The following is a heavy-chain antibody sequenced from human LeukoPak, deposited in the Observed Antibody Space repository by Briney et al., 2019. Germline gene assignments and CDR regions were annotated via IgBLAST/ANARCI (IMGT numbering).Heavy chain of an antibody. Sequence: GGSLRLSCAASGFTVSSNYMSWVRQAPGKGLEWVSVIYSGGSTYYADSVKGRFTISRDNAKNSLYLQMNSLRAEDMALYYCAKDIAGYYYYMDVWGKGTTVTVSS. CDR1: GFTVSSNY. J-gene: IGHJ6*03. CDR2: IYSGGST. CDR3: AKDIAGYYYYMDV. V-gene: IGHV3-53*05. D-gene: IGHD3-16*02.